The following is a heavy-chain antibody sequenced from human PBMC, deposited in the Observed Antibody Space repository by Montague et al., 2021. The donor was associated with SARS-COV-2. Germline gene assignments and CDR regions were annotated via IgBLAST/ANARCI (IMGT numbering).Heavy chain of an antibody. CDR2: VLYNRGT. V-gene: IGHV4-59*08. CDR1: GVSVTDYY. CDR3: VRHPHYVGLNGPPDF. J-gene: IGHJ4*02. Sequence: SETLSLTCTVSGVSVTDYYWSWIRQPPGKGLEWVGDVLYNRGTNFNPSLKSRVAISVYTSKNQFSLRLTSVTAADTAFYYCVRHPHYVGLNGPPDFWGQGTLVTVSS. D-gene: IGHD3-9*01.